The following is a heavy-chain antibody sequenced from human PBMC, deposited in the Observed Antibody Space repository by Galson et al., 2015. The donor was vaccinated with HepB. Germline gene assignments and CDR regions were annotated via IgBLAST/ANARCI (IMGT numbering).Heavy chain of an antibody. CDR2: INAGNGNT. V-gene: IGHV1-3*01. CDR1: GYTFTSYA. D-gene: IGHD6-19*01. Sequence: SVKVSCKASGYTFTSYAMHWVRQAPGQRLEWMGWINAGNGNTKYSQKFQGRVTITRDTSASTAYMELSSLRSEDTAVYYCAREGSQWLVIKNAFDIWGQGTLVTVSS. J-gene: IGHJ3*02. CDR3: AREGSQWLVIKNAFDI.